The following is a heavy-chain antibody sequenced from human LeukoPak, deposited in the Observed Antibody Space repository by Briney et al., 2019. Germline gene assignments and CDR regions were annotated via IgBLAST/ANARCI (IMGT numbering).Heavy chain of an antibody. Sequence: PGGSLRFSCVVSGFTLSSDWMSWVRQAPGKGLEWVANIKKDGIEKYYVESVKGRFTISRDNAKNSLYLQMNSLRAEDTAVYYCARGRYSSRSGGYYFDIWGQGTLVTVSS. J-gene: IGHJ4*02. V-gene: IGHV3-7*01. CDR1: GFTLSSDW. CDR2: IKKDGIEK. CDR3: ARGRYSSRSGGYYFDI. D-gene: IGHD2-2*01.